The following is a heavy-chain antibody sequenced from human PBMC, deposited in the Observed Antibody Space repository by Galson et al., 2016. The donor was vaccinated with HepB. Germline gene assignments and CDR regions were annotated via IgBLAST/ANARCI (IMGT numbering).Heavy chain of an antibody. J-gene: IGHJ4*02. V-gene: IGHV3-48*04. D-gene: IGHD1-26*01. CDR2: ISRTGETF. Sequence: SLRLSCAASGFSFSSYNMDWVRRAPGKGLEWVSYISRTGETFYYADSVKGRFTISRDNAKNSLYLQMNSLRAEDTAVYYCARGDIVGAIFDYWGQGTLVTVSS. CDR1: GFSFSSYN. CDR3: ARGDIVGAIFDY.